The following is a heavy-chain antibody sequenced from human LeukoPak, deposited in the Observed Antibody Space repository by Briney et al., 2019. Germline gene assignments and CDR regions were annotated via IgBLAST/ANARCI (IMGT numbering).Heavy chain of an antibody. Sequence: GESLKISCKGSGYSFTSYWIGWVRQMPGKGLEWMGWMNPNSGNTGYAQKFQGRVTMTRNTSISTAYMELSSLRSEDTAVYYCARGGSRWNGFDPWGQGTLVTVSS. V-gene: IGHV1-8*02. D-gene: IGHD2-15*01. CDR2: MNPNSGNT. J-gene: IGHJ5*02. CDR1: GYSFTSYW. CDR3: ARGGSRWNGFDP.